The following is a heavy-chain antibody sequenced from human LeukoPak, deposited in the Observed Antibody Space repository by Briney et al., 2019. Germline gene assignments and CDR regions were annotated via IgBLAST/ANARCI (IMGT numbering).Heavy chain of an antibody. CDR2: INPNGGGT. D-gene: IGHD1-1*01. CDR1: GYTFTDYY. J-gene: IGHJ5*02. V-gene: IGHV1-2*02. Sequence: ASVKVSCKASGYTFTDYYIHWVRQAPGQGLEWMGLINPNGGGTSYAQKFQGRVTMTSDTSISTAHMELSSLRSDDTAVYHCARAPAMEGNWFDPWGQGTLVTVSS. CDR3: ARAPAMEGNWFDP.